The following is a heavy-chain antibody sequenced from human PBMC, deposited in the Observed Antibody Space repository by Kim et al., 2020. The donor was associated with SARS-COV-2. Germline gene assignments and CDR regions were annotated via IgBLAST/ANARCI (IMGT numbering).Heavy chain of an antibody. CDR3: ARGHDILTCYYYGMDV. V-gene: IGHV7-4-1*02. CDR2: INTNTGKP. D-gene: IGHD3-9*01. J-gene: IGHJ6*02. CDR1: GYTFTTYA. Sequence: ASVKVSCKASGYTFTTYAMNWVRQAPGQGLEWMGWINTNTGKPTYAHGFTGRFVFSLDTSVSAAYLQISSVKAEDTAVYFCARGHDILTCYYYGMDVWGQ.